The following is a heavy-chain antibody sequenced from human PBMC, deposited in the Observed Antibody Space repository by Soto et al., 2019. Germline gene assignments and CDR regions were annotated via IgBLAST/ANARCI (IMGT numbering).Heavy chain of an antibody. J-gene: IGHJ4*02. CDR1: GFTFSIFA. V-gene: IGHV3-7*05. Sequence: GGSLRLSCAASGFTFSIFAMSWVRQAPGKGLEWVANIKQDGSEKYYVDSVKGRFTISRDNAKNSLYLQMNSLRAEDTAVYYCARDRAMGATKDFDYWGQGTLVTVSS. D-gene: IGHD1-26*01. CDR2: IKQDGSEK. CDR3: ARDRAMGATKDFDY.